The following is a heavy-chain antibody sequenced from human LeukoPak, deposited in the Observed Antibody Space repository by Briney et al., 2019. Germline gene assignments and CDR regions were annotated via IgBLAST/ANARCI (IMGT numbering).Heavy chain of an antibody. CDR1: SGSISTSNYY. V-gene: IGHV4-39*07. D-gene: IGHD3-3*01. CDR3: ARGGYDFWSGYYPSTLNWFDP. CDR2: INHSGST. J-gene: IGHJ5*02. Sequence: SETLSLTCTVSSGSISTSNYYWSWIRQPPGKGLEWIGEINHSGSTNYNPSLKSRVTISVDTSKNQFSLKLSSVTAADTAVYYCARGGYDFWSGYYPSTLNWFDPWGQGTLVTVSS.